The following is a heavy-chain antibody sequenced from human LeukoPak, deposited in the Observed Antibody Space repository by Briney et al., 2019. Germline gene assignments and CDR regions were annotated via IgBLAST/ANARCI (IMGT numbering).Heavy chain of an antibody. CDR2: IKPNSGGT. Sequence: AXXKVSCKASGYTFTAYYMHWVRQAPGQGLEGMGRIKPNSGGTNYEQRFQGRVTMKRDTSISTAYMEMRRLKSDDTAVYYCARLSSGWYDDFDIWGQGTMVTVSS. CDR1: GYTFTAYY. V-gene: IGHV1-2*06. CDR3: ARLSSGWYDDFDI. J-gene: IGHJ3*02. D-gene: IGHD6-19*01.